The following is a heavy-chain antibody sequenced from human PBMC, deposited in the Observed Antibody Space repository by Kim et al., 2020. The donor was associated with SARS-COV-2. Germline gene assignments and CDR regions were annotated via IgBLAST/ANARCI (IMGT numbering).Heavy chain of an antibody. J-gene: IGHJ6*02. Sequence: ASVKVSCKTSGYTFSNYGISWVRQAPGQGLEWMGWISVYNGNTNYAQKLQGRVTMTTDTSTDTAYMDLRSLRSDDTAVYFCARDHFEVQAAVGSLYFYFGIDVWGRDTSVTV. D-gene: IGHD6-13*01. CDR2: ISVYNGNT. V-gene: IGHV1-18*04. CDR1: GYTFSNYG. CDR3: ARDHFEVQAAVGSLYFYFGIDV.